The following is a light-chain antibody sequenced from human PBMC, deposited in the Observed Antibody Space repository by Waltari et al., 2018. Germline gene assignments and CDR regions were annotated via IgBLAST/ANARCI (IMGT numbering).Light chain of an antibody. J-gene: IGLJ3*02. CDR1: RSDVGNYNF. Sequence: QSVLTQPASVSGSPGQSITISCTGSRSDVGNYNFVSWYQRHPDEAPKLVIYEGSKRPSGISSRFSGSKSGNTASLTISRLQAEDEADYFCCSYAGSRTPWVFGGGTRVTVL. CDR2: EGS. CDR3: CSYAGSRTPWV. V-gene: IGLV2-23*01.